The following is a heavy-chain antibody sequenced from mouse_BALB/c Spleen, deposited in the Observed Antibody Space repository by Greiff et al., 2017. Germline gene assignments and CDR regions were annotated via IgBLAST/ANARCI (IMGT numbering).Heavy chain of an antibody. CDR2: INPYNDGT. V-gene: IGHV1-14*01. D-gene: IGHD2-4*01. Sequence: EVQLQQSGPELVKPGASVKMSCKASGYTFTSYVMHWVKQKPGQGLEWIGYINPYNDGTKYNEKFKGKATLTSDKSSSTAYMELSSLTSEDSAVYYCARWMITTRGTFPYYAMDYWGQGTSVTVSS. CDR3: ARWMITTRGTFPYYAMDY. CDR1: GYTFTSYV. J-gene: IGHJ4*01.